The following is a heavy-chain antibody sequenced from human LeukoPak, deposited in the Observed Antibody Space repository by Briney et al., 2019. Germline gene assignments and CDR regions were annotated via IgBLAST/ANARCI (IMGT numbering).Heavy chain of an antibody. Sequence: PGGSLRLSCAASGFTFSSYGMHWVRQAPGKGLEWVAVIWYGENNKYYADSVKGRFTISRGNSRNTLYLQMNSLRAEDTAVYYCAKDLGCSSTTSCYFRPEIWGQGTLVTVSS. CDR2: IWYGENNK. J-gene: IGHJ4*02. D-gene: IGHD2-2*01. CDR3: AKDLGCSSTTSCYFRPEI. CDR1: GFTFSSYG. V-gene: IGHV3-30*02.